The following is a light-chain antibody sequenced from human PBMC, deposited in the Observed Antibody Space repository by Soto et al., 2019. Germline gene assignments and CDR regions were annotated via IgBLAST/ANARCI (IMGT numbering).Light chain of an antibody. Sequence: QSVLTQPPSVSGAPGQRVTISCTGSNSNIGAGYDVHWYQQLPGTAPKLLIYGNNNRPSGVPDRFSGSKSGTSASLAISGLRAEDEADHYCQSYATSMSGSVFGGGTKLTVL. CDR1: NSNIGAGYD. V-gene: IGLV1-40*01. CDR3: QSYATSMSGSV. CDR2: GNN. J-gene: IGLJ2*01.